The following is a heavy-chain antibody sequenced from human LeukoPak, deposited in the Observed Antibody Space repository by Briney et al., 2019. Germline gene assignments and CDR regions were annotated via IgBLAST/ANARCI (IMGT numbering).Heavy chain of an antibody. J-gene: IGHJ4*02. CDR2: IYPGDSDT. D-gene: IGHD2-15*01. Sequence: GESLKISCKGSGYSFTNYWIGWVRQMPGKGLEWMGIIYPGDSDTRYSPSFQGQVTISADKSISTAYLQWSSLKASDTAMYYCARRYCSGGSCYFHFDYWGQGTLVTVSS. CDR1: GYSFTNYW. CDR3: ARRYCSGGSCYFHFDY. V-gene: IGHV5-51*01.